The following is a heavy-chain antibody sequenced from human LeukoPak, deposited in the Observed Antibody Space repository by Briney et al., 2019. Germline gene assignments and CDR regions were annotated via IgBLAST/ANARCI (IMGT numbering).Heavy chain of an antibody. V-gene: IGHV3-48*01. CDR2: IGTSSTTI. D-gene: IGHD6-25*01. CDR1: GFTFCSYT. Sequence: GGSLRLSCAASGFTFCSYTMNWVREPPGKGVEWVSNIGTSSTTIYYADSVKGRFTISRDNAKNSLYLQMNSLRADDTAVYYCARFAAGGSYYYYMDVWGKGTTVTVSS. CDR3: ARFAAGGSYYYYMDV. J-gene: IGHJ6*03.